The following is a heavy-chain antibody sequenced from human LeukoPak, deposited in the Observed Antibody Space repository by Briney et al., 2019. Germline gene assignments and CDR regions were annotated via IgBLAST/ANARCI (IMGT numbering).Heavy chain of an antibody. D-gene: IGHD3-10*01. Sequence: ASVNVSCKASGYTFTGYYMHWVRQAPGQGLEWMGRINPNSGGTNYAQKFQGRVTMTRDTSISTAHMELSRLRSDDTAVYYCARAPLLSPSYFDYWGQGTLVTVSS. J-gene: IGHJ4*02. CDR1: GYTFTGYY. V-gene: IGHV1-2*06. CDR2: INPNSGGT. CDR3: ARAPLLSPSYFDY.